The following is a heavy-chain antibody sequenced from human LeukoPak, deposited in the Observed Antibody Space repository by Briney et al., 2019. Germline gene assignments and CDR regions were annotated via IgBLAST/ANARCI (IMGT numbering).Heavy chain of an antibody. D-gene: IGHD3-10*01. Sequence: NPSETLSLTSAVYGGSFSGYYWSWIRQPPGKGLEWIGEINHSGSTNYNPSLKSRVTISVDTSKNQFSLKLSSVTAADTAVYYCARGLGITMVRGPELDYWGQGTLVTVSS. CDR1: GGSFSGYY. J-gene: IGHJ4*02. V-gene: IGHV4-34*01. CDR2: INHSGST. CDR3: ARGLGITMVRGPELDY.